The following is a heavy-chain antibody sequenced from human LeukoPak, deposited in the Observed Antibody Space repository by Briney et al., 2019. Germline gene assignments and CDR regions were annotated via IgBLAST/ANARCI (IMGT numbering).Heavy chain of an antibody. D-gene: IGHD2-2*01. CDR2: IYPADSDT. V-gene: IGHV5-51*01. J-gene: IGHJ5*02. CDR3: ARQSAAAQYTNWFDP. Sequence: GESPKISCKGSGYSFASFWIGWVRQMPGKGLEWMGVIYPADSDTRYSPSFQGQVTISADKSTSTAYLQWSTLKASDTAIYYCARQSAAAQYTNWFDPWGQGTLVTVSS. CDR1: GYSFASFW.